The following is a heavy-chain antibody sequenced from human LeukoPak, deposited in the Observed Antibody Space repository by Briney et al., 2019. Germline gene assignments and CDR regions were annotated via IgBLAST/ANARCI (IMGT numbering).Heavy chain of an antibody. V-gene: IGHV4-59*08. Sequence: SETLSLTCTVSGGSLSSYYWSWIRQTPGKGLEWIGYIFYSGSTTYNPSLQSRVTISVDTSKNQFSLKLSSVTAADTAVYYCAILPGDYYDTNDAFDIWGQGTMVTVSS. CDR1: GGSLSSYY. J-gene: IGHJ3*02. CDR3: AILPGDYYDTNDAFDI. D-gene: IGHD3-22*01. CDR2: IFYSGST.